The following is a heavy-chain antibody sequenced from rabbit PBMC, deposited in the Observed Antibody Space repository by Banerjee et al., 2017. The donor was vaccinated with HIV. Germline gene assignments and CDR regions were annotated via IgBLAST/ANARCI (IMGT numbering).Heavy chain of an antibody. J-gene: IGHJ4*01. D-gene: IGHD1-1*01. Sequence: QSLEESGGDLVKPGASLTLTCTASGFSFSSSYYMCWVRQAPGKGLEWIACIGGGSSGSTYYASWAKGRFTISKTSSTTVTLQMASLTAADTATYFCASGSSSFPYYFTLWGQGPLVTVS. CDR2: IGGGSSGST. CDR1: GFSFSSSYY. V-gene: IGHV1S40*01. CDR3: ASGSSSFPYYFTL.